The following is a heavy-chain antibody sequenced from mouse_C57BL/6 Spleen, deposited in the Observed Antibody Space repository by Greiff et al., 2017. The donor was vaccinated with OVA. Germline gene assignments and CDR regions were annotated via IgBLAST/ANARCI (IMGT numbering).Heavy chain of an antibody. J-gene: IGHJ1*03. D-gene: IGHD1-1*01. CDR2: IYPGSGST. Sequence: QVQLQQPGAELVKPGASVKMSCKASGYTFTSYWITWVKQRPGQGLEWIGDIYPGSGSTNYNEKFKGKATLTVDTSSSTAYMQLSSLTSEDSAVYYCARGGSSFWYFDVWGTGTTVTVSS. CDR1: GYTFTSYW. CDR3: ARGGSSFWYFDV. V-gene: IGHV1-55*01.